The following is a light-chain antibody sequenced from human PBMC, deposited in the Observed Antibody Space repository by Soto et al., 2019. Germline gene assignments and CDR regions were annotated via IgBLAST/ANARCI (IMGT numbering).Light chain of an antibody. CDR2: TAS. CDR3: QQSYSTPPVFT. Sequence: DIQMTQFPSSLSASVGDRVTITCRASQSISGYLNWYQHKPGKAPKLLIYTASSLESGVPSRFSGSGSETVFTLTISSLHPEDFATYYCQQSYSTPPVFTFGPGTKVD. V-gene: IGKV1-39*01. J-gene: IGKJ3*01. CDR1: QSISGY.